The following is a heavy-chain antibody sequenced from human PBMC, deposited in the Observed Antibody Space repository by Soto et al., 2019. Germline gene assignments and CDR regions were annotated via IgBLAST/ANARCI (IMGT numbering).Heavy chain of an antibody. V-gene: IGHV1-2*02. CDR3: ARVAGHKNARFDT. Sequence: ASVKVSCRASGYSFTKYHMHWVRLAPGQGLEWMGWINPGSGVTNQAQKFQGRVTMTRDTSITTTYMELNSLTSDDTAVYYCARVAGHKNARFDTWGQGALVTVSS. CDR2: INPGSGVT. D-gene: IGHD1-1*01. J-gene: IGHJ4*02. CDR1: GYSFTKYH.